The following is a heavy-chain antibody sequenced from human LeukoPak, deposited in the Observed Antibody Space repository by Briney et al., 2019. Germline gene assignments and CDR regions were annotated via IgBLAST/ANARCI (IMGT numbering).Heavy chain of an antibody. CDR2: IRSSGSTI. CDR1: GFTFSSYA. D-gene: IGHD4-23*01. J-gene: IGHJ4*02. CDR3: ARDFGRWYFDY. Sequence: GGSLRLSCTASGFTFSSYAVSWVRQAPGKGLVWVSYIRSSGSTIYYADSVKGRFTISRDNAKNSLYLQMNSLRAEDTAVYYCARDFGRWYFDYWGQGTLVTVSS. V-gene: IGHV3-48*03.